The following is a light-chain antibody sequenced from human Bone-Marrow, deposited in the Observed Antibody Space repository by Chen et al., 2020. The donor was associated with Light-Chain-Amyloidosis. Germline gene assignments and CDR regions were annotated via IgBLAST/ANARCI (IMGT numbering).Light chain of an antibody. CDR2: AAS. V-gene: IGKV1-39*01. CDR3: QQSYNTPRT. J-gene: IGKJ2*01. Sequence: DIQMTQSPASLSASVGDRVTITCRASQSIGNYLNWFQQKPGKAPNLLIYAASNLQSGVPSRVSGSGSGADFTLTISSLQPEDFATYYCQQSYNTPRTFGQGTKLEIK. CDR1: QSIGNY.